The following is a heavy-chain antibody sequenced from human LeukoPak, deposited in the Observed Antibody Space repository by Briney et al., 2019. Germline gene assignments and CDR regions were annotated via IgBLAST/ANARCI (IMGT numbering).Heavy chain of an antibody. D-gene: IGHD4-11*01. CDR2: IYHSGST. CDR1: GYSISSGYY. V-gene: IGHV4-38-2*01. CDR3: ARNYSDSLDY. Sequence: SETLSLTCAVSGYSISSGYYWGWIRQPPGRGLEWIGSIYHSGSTYYNPYRKRRVTISVDTSKNQFSLKLSSVTAADTAVYYCARNYSDSLDYWGQGTLVTVSS. J-gene: IGHJ4*02.